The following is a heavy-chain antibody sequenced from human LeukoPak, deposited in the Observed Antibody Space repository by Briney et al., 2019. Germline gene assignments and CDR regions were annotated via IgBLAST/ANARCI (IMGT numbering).Heavy chain of an antibody. J-gene: IGHJ6*03. Sequence: SETLSLTCTVSGGSISSYYWSWIRQPPGKGLEWIGYIYYSGTTNYNPSLRSRVTVSIDTSKNQFSLRLTSVTAADTAVYYCARARGYSYGSYMDVWGKGTTVTVSS. CDR2: IYYSGTT. V-gene: IGHV4-59*01. CDR3: ARARGYSYGSYMDV. CDR1: GGSISSYY. D-gene: IGHD5-18*01.